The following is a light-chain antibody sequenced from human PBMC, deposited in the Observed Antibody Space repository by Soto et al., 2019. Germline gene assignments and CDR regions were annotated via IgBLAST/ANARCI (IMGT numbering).Light chain of an antibody. CDR2: GAS. J-gene: IGKJ1*01. V-gene: IGKV3-15*01. CDR3: QQYNNWPPVT. CDR1: QSVGSN. Sequence: EIVLTQSPATLSVSPGEGATLSCRASQSVGSNLAWYQQKPGQAPRLLIYGASTRATGIPARFSGSGSGTEFTLTISSLQSEDFSAYYCQQYNNWPPVTFGQGTKVEIK.